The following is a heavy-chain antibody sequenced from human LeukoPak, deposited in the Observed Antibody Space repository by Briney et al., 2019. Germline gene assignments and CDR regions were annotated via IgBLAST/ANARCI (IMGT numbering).Heavy chain of an antibody. D-gene: IGHD2-2*01. CDR1: GFSLSTSGLG. J-gene: IGHJ4*02. Sequence: SGPTLGKPTQTLTLTCTFSGFSLSTSGLGVGWIRQPPGKALEWLALIYWNDGKRYSPSLKSRLTITKDTSKTQVVLTMTNMDPVDTATYSCAHMYCSNINCPHYFESWGQGTLVTVSS. CDR2: IYWNDGK. CDR3: AHMYCSNINCPHYFES. V-gene: IGHV2-5*01.